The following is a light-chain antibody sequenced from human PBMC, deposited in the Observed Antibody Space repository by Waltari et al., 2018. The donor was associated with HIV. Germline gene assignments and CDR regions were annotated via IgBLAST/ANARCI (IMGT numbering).Light chain of an antibody. V-gene: IGLV2-11*01. CDR3: CSFAGSYTWL. CDR1: SSDVGGYNY. Sequence: QSALTQPRSVYGSPGQSVTISCPGTSSDVGGYNYVSWYPQLPGKAPKLMIYDLTDRPSGVPVRFSGSKSGNTASLTISGLQAEDEADYYCCSFAGSYTWLFGGGTKLTVL. CDR2: DLT. J-gene: IGLJ2*01.